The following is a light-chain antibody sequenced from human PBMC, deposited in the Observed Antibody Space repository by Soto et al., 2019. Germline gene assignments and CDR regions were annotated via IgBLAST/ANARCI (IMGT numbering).Light chain of an antibody. V-gene: IGLV2-14*01. CDR2: EVI. CDR1: TSDVGGYIS. J-gene: IGLJ3*02. CDR3: CSYTSTYTLV. Sequence: QSALTQPASVSGSPGQSVTISCTGTTSDVGGYISVSWYQHHPGKAPKLLIFEVIDRPSGVSDRFSGSKSGNTASLTISGLQPEDEADYYCCSYTSTYTLVFGGGTKLTVL.